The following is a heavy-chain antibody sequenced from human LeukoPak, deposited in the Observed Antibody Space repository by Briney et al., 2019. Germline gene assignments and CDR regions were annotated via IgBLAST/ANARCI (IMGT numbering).Heavy chain of an antibody. CDR1: GYTFTSYA. V-gene: IGHV7-4-1*02. Sequence: GASVKVSCKASGYTFTSYAMNWARQAPGQGLEWMGWINTNTGNPTYAQGFTGRFVFSLDTSVSTAYLQISSLKAEDTAVYYCARDFDSSGYYSGEGYWGQGTLVTVSS. CDR3: ARDFDSSGYYSGEGY. J-gene: IGHJ4*02. D-gene: IGHD3-22*01. CDR2: INTNTGNP.